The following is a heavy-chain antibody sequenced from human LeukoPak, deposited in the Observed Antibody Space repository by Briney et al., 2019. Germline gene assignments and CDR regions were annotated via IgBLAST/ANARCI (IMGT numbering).Heavy chain of an antibody. CDR3: ARGFDGITIFGVVNTFDY. CDR2: INPSGGST. Sequence: ASVKVSCKASGYTFTSYYMHWVRQAPGQGLGWMGIINPSGGSTSYAQKFQGRVTMTRDTSTSTVYMELSSLRPEDTAVYYCARGFDGITIFGVVNTFDYWGQGTLVTVSS. V-gene: IGHV1-46*01. CDR1: GYTFTSYY. D-gene: IGHD3-3*01. J-gene: IGHJ4*02.